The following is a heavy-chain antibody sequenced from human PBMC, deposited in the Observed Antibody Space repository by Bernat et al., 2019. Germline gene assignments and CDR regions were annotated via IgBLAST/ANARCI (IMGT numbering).Heavy chain of an antibody. V-gene: IGHV3-30*02. J-gene: IGHJ4*02. D-gene: IGHD1-1*01. CDR2: IRFDGSNQ. CDR3: ARELNGGLEY. Sequence: QVQLVESGGGVVQPGGSLRLSCAASGFTFSTYGMHWVRQAPGKGLEWVAFIRFDGSNQYYADSVKGRFTGYRDNSKNTLFLQMNRVRPGDTAMYYCARELNGGLEYWGQGTLVSVSS. CDR1: GFTFSTYG.